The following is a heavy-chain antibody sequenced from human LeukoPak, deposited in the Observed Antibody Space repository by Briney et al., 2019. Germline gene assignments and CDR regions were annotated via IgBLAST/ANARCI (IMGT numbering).Heavy chain of an antibody. CDR2: ISYDGGYQ. V-gene: IGHV3-30*04. CDR1: GFNFGSYA. J-gene: IGHJ4*02. CDR3: ATESSLSN. Sequence: GGSLRLSCVASGFNFGSYAMDWVRQAPGKGLEWVGDISYDGGYQSYAVSVRGRFTISRDKSKNTMYLQMDSLRVEDAAVYYCATESSLSNWGRGTLVTVSS.